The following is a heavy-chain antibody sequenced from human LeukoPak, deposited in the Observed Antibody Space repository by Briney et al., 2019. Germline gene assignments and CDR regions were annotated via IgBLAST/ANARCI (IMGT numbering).Heavy chain of an antibody. CDR3: ARQGSSWSAFDY. CDR2: IIPIFGTA. Sequence: SVKVSCKASGGTFSSYAISWVRQAPGQGLEWMGGIIPIFGTANYAQKFQGRVTITADESTSTAYMELSSLRSEDTAVYYCARQGSSWSAFDYWGQGTRVTVSS. D-gene: IGHD6-13*01. V-gene: IGHV1-69*13. J-gene: IGHJ4*02. CDR1: GGTFSSYA.